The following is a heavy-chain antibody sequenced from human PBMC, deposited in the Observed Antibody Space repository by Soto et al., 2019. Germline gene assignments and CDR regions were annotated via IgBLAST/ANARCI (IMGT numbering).Heavy chain of an antibody. CDR3: ASGVGGFGDFYGMDV. V-gene: IGHV1-2*04. CDR2: INPNSGGT. CDR1: EYTFTGYY. D-gene: IGHD3-10*01. Sequence: VASVKVSCKASEYTFTGYYMHWVRQAPGQGLEWMGWINPNSGGTNYAQKFQGWVTMTRDTSISTAYMELSRLRSDDTAVYYCASGVGGFGDFYGMDVWGQGTTVPSP. J-gene: IGHJ6*02.